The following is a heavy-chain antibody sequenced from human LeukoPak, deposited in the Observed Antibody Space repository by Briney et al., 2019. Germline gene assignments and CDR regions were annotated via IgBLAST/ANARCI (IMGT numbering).Heavy chain of an antibody. D-gene: IGHD3-22*01. CDR2: ISAYNGNT. J-gene: IGHJ4*02. V-gene: IGHV1-18*01. Sequence: ASVKVSCKASGYTFTSYGISWVRQAPGQGLEWMGWISAYNGNTKYAQKFQGRVTMTTDTSTSTAYMELRSLRSDDTAVYYCARGSPPRIYYDNSGYYSFYFDSWGQGTLVTVSS. CDR1: GYTFTSYG. CDR3: ARGSPPRIYYDNSGYYSFYFDS.